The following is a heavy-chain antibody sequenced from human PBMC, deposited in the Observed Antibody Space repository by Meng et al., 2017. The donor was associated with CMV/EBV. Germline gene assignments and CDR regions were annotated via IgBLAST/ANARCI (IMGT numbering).Heavy chain of an antibody. CDR2: TYYRSKWHN. D-gene: IGHD2-2*01. CDR1: GDSVSSNSAA. V-gene: IGHV6-1*01. J-gene: IGHJ6*02. CDR3: ARDRYCSSTSCYWVGMDV. Sequence: LRLSCAISGDSVSSNSAAWNWIRQSPSRGLEWLGRTYYRSKWHNDYAVSVKSRITNNPDTSKNQFSLQLNSVTPEDTAVYYCARDRYCSSTSCYWVGMDVWGQGTTVTVSS.